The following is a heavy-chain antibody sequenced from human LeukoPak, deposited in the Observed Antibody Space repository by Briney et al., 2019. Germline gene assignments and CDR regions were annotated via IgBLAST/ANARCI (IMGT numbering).Heavy chain of an antibody. CDR1: GGSISSSSYY. CDR2: IYYSGST. Sequence: NPSETLSLTCTVSGGSISSSSYYWAWLRQPPGKGLEWIVRIYYSGSTYYHPSLKRQVTISVDTSKNQFSLKLSSVTAADTAVYYCARRGRVDYGSGSYYKGNYFDYWGQGTLVTLSS. V-gene: IGHV4-39*07. CDR3: ARRGRVDYGSGSYYKGNYFDY. D-gene: IGHD3-10*01. J-gene: IGHJ4*02.